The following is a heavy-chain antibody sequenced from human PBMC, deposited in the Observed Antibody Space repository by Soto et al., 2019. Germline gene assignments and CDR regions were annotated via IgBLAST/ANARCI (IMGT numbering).Heavy chain of an antibody. CDR3: ASHVNLSLPFHFYFYGMDV. Sequence: QVQLVQSGAEVKKSGSSVRVSCKASGGTFSTSPISWVRQAPGQGPEWMGGIIPIFGSTNYAQKFQGRVTMTADESTSTAYMELHSLRSEDTAVYDCASHVNLSLPFHFYFYGMDVWGQGTSVTVS. CDR2: IIPIFGST. V-gene: IGHV1-69*01. J-gene: IGHJ6*02. CDR1: GGTFSTSP.